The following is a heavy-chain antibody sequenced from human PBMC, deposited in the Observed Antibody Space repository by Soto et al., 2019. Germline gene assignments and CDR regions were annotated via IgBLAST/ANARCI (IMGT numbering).Heavy chain of an antibody. V-gene: IGHV3-30*18. Sequence: QVQLVQSGGGVVQPGGSLRLSCVACGWTFRTDSMHWVRQAPGKGLEWVAFISFDGKHQFYADSVKGRFTISRDNSKKTLSLQMNSLRTEDTALYFCAKHVTVTTPRDYWGQGTLVTIYS. CDR2: ISFDGKHQ. CDR1: GWTFRTDS. CDR3: AKHVTVTTPRDY. D-gene: IGHD4-4*01. J-gene: IGHJ4*02.